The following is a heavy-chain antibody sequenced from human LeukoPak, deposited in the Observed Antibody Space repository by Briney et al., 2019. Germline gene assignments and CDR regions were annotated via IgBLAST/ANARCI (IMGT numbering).Heavy chain of an antibody. CDR2: IIPIFGTA. V-gene: IGHV1-69*13. J-gene: IGHJ3*02. CDR1: GGTFSSCA. Sequence: ASVKVSCKASGGTFSSCAISWVRQAPGQGLEWMGGIIPIFGTANYAQKFQGRVTITADESTSTAYMEPSSLRSEDTAVYYCARDRVGYYYDSSGWNAFDIWGQGTMVTVSS. CDR3: ARDRVGYYYDSSGWNAFDI. D-gene: IGHD3-22*01.